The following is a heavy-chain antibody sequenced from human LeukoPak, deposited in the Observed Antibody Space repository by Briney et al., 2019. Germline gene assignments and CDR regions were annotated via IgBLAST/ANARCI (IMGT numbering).Heavy chain of an antibody. D-gene: IGHD3-3*01. CDR1: GVSISSGGYY. CDR3: ARDQVFGVVISRG. Sequence: SETLSLTCTVSGVSISSGGYYWSWIRQPPGKGLEWIGYIYHSGSTYYNPSLKSRVTISVDRSKNQFSLKLSSVTAADTAVYYCARDQVFGVVISRGWGQGTLVTVSS. J-gene: IGHJ4*02. V-gene: IGHV4-30-2*01. CDR2: IYHSGST.